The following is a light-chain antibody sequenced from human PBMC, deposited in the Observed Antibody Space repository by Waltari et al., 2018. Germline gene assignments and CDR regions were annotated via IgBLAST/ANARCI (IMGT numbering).Light chain of an antibody. J-gene: IGLJ2*01. V-gene: IGLV2-14*03. CDR2: DVM. CDR3: FACRGGNTLV. CDR1: SNDVGAYDF. Sequence: QSALTQPASVSGSPGQSITISCTGTSNDVGAYDFVSWYRQYPGEAPKLIIYDVMNRPSGVSDRFSGAKSANTASLTISGLQADDEGDYYCFACRGGNTLVFGGGTKVTVL.